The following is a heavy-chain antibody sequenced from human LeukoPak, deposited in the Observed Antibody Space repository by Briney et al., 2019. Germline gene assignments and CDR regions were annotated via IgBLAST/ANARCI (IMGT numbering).Heavy chain of an antibody. D-gene: IGHD2-15*01. CDR2: IYPGDSDT. V-gene: IGHV5-51*01. CDR1: GYSFTSYW. CDR3: ARTLYCSGGSCYSKWFDP. Sequence: GESLKISCKGSGYSFTSYWIGWVRQMPGKGLEWMGIIYPGDSDTRYSPSFQGQVTISADKSISTAYLQWSSLKASDTAMYYCARTLYCSGGSCYSKWFDPWGQGTLVTVSS. J-gene: IGHJ5*02.